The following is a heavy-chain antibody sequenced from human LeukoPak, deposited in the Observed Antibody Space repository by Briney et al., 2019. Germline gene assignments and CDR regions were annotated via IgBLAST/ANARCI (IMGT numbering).Heavy chain of an antibody. CDR2: ISGSGGST. CDR1: GFTFSSYA. V-gene: IGHV3-23*01. D-gene: IGHD4-17*01. Sequence: PGGSLRLSCAASGFTFSSYAMSWVRQAPGKGLEWVSAISGSGGSTYYADSVKGRFTISGDNSKNTVYLQMNSLRAEDTALYYCAKGGVYGDYYFDYWGQGTLVTVSS. J-gene: IGHJ4*02. CDR3: AKGGVYGDYYFDY.